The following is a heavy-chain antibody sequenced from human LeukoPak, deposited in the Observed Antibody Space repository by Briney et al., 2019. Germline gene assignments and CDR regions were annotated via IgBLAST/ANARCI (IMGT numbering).Heavy chain of an antibody. J-gene: IGHJ5*02. CDR3: ARAAAAYYNWFDP. V-gene: IGHV4-30-2*01. CDR2: IYHSGST. CDR1: GGSISSGGYY. D-gene: IGHD2-21*01. Sequence: PSETLSLTCTVSGGSISSGGYYWSWIRQPPGKGLEWIGYIYHSGSTYYNPSPESRVTISVDASKNQFSLRLNSVTASDTAVYYCARAAAAYYNWFDPWGRGTLVTVSS.